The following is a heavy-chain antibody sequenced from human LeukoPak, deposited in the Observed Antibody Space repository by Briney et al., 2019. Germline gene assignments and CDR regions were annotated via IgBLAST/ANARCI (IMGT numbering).Heavy chain of an antibody. CDR3: AKGTLAARPNVDY. CDR1: GFTFSSYW. D-gene: IGHD6-6*01. Sequence: PGGSLRLSCAASGFTFSSYWMHWVRQAPGKGLVWVSRINSDGSSTSYADSVKGRFTISRDNAKNTLYLQMNSLRAEDTAVYYCAKGTLAARPNVDYWGQGTLVTVSS. V-gene: IGHV3-74*01. CDR2: INSDGSST. J-gene: IGHJ4*02.